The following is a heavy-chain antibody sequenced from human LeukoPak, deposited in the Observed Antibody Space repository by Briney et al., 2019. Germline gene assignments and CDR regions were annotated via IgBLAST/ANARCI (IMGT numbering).Heavy chain of an antibody. J-gene: IGHJ4*02. CDR3: AKRGIAEAASFDY. D-gene: IGHD6-13*01. Sequence: GGSLRLSCAASGSTFSSYAMSWVRQAPGKGLEWVSTIYGSGDDTYYADSVKGRFTISRDSSKNTLYLQMSSLRADDTAVYYCAKRGIAEAASFDYWGQGTLVTVSS. V-gene: IGHV3-23*01. CDR1: GSTFSSYA. CDR2: IYGSGDDT.